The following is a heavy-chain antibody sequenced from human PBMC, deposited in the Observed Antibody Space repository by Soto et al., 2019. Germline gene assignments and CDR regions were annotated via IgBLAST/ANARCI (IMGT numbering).Heavy chain of an antibody. J-gene: IGHJ6*03. CDR2: INPNSGGT. V-gene: IGHV1-2*04. CDR3: ARGGGWLRNPIYYYYYMDV. Sequence: ASVKVSCKASGYTFTGYYMHWVRQAPGQGLEWMGWINPNSGGTNYAQKFQGWVTMTRDTSISTAYMELSRLRSDDTAVYYCARGGGWLRNPIYYYYYMDVWGKGTTVTVSS. D-gene: IGHD5-12*01. CDR1: GYTFTGYY.